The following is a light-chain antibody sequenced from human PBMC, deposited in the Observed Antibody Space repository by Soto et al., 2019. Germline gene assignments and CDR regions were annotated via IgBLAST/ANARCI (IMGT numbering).Light chain of an antibody. Sequence: EIVLPQSPGTLSLSPGERATLSCRASQSVSSYLAWYQQKPGQAPRLILLDASNSAAGSPARFCGSGSGTEFPPTTNSLQSDDVAVYYCHPYNNWPLTFGGGTKVDI. CDR1: QSVSSY. CDR2: DAS. J-gene: IGKJ4*01. V-gene: IGKV3-11*01. CDR3: HPYNNWPLT.